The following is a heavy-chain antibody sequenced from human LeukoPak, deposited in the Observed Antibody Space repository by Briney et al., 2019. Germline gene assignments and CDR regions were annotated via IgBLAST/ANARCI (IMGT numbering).Heavy chain of an antibody. D-gene: IGHD2-15*01. V-gene: IGHV4-4*07. Sequence: SETLSLTCTVSGVSISSYSWTWIRQPAGKGLEWIGRIFASGNTYCNPSLKSRVTISVDTSKNQFSLKVYSVTAADTAVYFCAREGGGVDFWGQGTLVTVSS. CDR2: IFASGNT. J-gene: IGHJ4*02. CDR3: AREGGGVDF. CDR1: GVSISSYS.